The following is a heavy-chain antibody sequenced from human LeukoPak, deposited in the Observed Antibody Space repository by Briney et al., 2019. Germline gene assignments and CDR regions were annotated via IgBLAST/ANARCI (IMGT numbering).Heavy chain of an antibody. CDR1: GYTFTSYY. Sequence: ASVKVSCKASGYTFTSYYMHWVRQAPGQGLEWMGIINPSGGSTSYAQKFQGRVTMTRDTSTSTVYMELSSLRSEDTAVYYCARDSAWFGELLIPYAFDIGGQGTMATVSS. J-gene: IGHJ3*02. V-gene: IGHV1-46*01. CDR2: INPSGGST. CDR3: ARDSAWFGELLIPYAFDI. D-gene: IGHD3-10*01.